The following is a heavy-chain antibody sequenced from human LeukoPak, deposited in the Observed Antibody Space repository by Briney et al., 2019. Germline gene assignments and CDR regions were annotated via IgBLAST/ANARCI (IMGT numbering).Heavy chain of an antibody. Sequence: GGSLRLSCAASGFTFSNYWIHWVRQVPGKGLVWVSRINPGGSSTTYADSVKGRFTISRDNAKNTLYLQMNSLRAEDTAVYYCARVSGLGMNEYYQHWGQGNLVTVAS. D-gene: IGHD3-10*01. J-gene: IGHJ1*01. CDR3: ARVSGLGMNEYYQH. CDR1: GFTFSNYW. CDR2: INPGGSST. V-gene: IGHV3-74*01.